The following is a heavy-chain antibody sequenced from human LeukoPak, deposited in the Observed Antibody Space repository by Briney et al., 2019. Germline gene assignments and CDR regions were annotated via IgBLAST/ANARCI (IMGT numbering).Heavy chain of an antibody. CDR3: ARGIRHYYGSGEGSDY. D-gene: IGHD3-10*01. CDR1: GFTFSSYN. Sequence: PGGSLRLSCAASGFTFSSYNMNWVRQAPGKGLEWVSSISESGSYIYYADSVRGRFTISRDSAKNSLYLQMNSLRAEDTAVYFCARGIRHYYGSGEGSDYWGQGTLVTVSS. V-gene: IGHV3-21*01. J-gene: IGHJ4*02. CDR2: ISESGSYI.